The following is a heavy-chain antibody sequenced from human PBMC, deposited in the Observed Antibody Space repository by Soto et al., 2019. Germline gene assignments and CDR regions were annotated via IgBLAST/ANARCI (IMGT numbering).Heavy chain of an antibody. Sequence: ASVKVSCKASGYTFTSHTIHWVRQSPGQRLEWMGWINPDNGERKYSQKFQGRVTITADTSANTAYMELSSLISEDTALYSCARDTALSSFPPFDFWGQGTLVTVSS. V-gene: IGHV1-3*01. CDR3: ARDTALSSFPPFDF. J-gene: IGHJ4*02. D-gene: IGHD2-15*01. CDR1: GYTFTSHT. CDR2: INPDNGER.